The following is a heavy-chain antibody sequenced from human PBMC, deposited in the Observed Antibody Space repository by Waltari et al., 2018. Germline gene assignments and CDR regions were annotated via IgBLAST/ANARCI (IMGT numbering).Heavy chain of an antibody. J-gene: IGHJ4*02. CDR2: IYYSGGT. D-gene: IGHD1-26*01. V-gene: IGHV4-39*01. Sequence: QLQLQESGPGLVKPSETLSLTCTVSGGSISSSSYYWGWIRQPPGKGLEWIGSIYYSGGTYYNPSLKSRVTISVDTSKNQFALKLSSVTAADTAVYYCARRGSYYERRFDYWGQGTLVTVSS. CDR1: GGSISSSSYY. CDR3: ARRGSYYERRFDY.